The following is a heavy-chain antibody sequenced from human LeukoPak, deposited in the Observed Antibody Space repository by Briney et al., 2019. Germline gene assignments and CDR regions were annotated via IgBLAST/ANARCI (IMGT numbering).Heavy chain of an antibody. D-gene: IGHD2-15*01. V-gene: IGHV1-2*02. CDR3: ATVRDIVVGGGPYYFDY. CDR2: INPHNGDT. CDR1: GYTFIGYY. Sequence: ASVKVSFKASGYTFIGYYLHWVRQAPGQGLEWMGWINPHNGDTNYAQKFQGRVTMTRDTSITTAYMELSRLKSDDTAVYYCATVRDIVVGGGPYYFDYWGQGTLVTVSS. J-gene: IGHJ4*02.